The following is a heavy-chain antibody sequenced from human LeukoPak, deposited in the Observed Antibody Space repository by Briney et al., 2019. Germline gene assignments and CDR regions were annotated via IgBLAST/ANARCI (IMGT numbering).Heavy chain of an antibody. CDR2: IYHSGST. D-gene: IGHD3-22*01. CDR3: ARAGGMDSSGPYFDY. CDR1: GVTISSGGNY. Sequence: SETLSLTCTVSGVTISSGGNYWSWVRQPPGKGLEWIGEIYHSGSTNYNPSLKSRVTISVDKSKNQFSLKLSSVTAADTAVYYCARAGGMDSSGPYFDYWGQGTLVTVSS. V-gene: IGHV4-4*02. J-gene: IGHJ4*02.